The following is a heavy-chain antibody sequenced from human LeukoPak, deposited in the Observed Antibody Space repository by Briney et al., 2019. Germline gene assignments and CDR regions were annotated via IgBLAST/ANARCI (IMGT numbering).Heavy chain of an antibody. CDR3: ARPASTSPLGH. J-gene: IGHJ4*02. CDR2: ISSSGSTI. CDR1: GFTFSTYS. Sequence: PGGSLGLSCAASGFTFSTYSMNWVRQAPGKGLEWVSYISSSGSTIYYADSVKGRFTISRDNANNSLYLQMHSLRAEDTALYYCARPASTSPLGHWGQGTLVTVSS. V-gene: IGHV3-48*04.